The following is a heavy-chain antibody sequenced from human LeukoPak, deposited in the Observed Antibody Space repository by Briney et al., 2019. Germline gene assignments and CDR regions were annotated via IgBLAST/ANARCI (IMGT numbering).Heavy chain of an antibody. Sequence: GGTLRLSCAASGFTFSNYAVRWVRQAPGQGLEWVSAITSAGAPRYTDSVKGRFTISRDNSKNTLYPQMNSLRAEDTAQYFCARDPYGDYIGAFEFWGQGTGVTVSS. CDR1: GFTFSNYA. CDR3: ARDPYGDYIGAFEF. J-gene: IGHJ3*01. CDR2: ITSAGAP. V-gene: IGHV3-23*01. D-gene: IGHD4-17*01.